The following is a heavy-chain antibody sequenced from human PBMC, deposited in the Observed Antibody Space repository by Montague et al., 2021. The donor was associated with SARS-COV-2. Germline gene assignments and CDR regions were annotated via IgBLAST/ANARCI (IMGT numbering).Heavy chain of an antibody. CDR2: IDPSDSYT. D-gene: IGHD3-9*01. CDR3: ARLSYDILTGYTPIDC. J-gene: IGHJ4*02. Sequence: QSGAEVKKPGESLRVSCKGSGYSLTSYWISWVRQMPGKGLEWMGRIDPSDSYTNYSPSFQGHVTISADKSISTAYLQWSSLKASDTAMYYCARLSYDILTGYTPIDCWGQGTLVTVSS. CDR1: GYSLTSYW. V-gene: IGHV5-10-1*01.